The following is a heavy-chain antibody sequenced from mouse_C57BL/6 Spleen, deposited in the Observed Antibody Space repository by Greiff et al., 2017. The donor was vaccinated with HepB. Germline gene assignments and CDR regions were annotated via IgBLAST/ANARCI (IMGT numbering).Heavy chain of an antibody. CDR2: ISDGGSYT. V-gene: IGHV5-4*01. CDR3: ARDLDFDY. J-gene: IGHJ2*01. Sequence: EVQLQQSGGGLVKPGGSLKLSCAASGFTFSSYAMSWVRQTPEKRLEWVATISDGGSYTYYPDNVKGRFTISRDNAKNNLYLQMSHLKSEDTAMYYCARDLDFDYWGQGTTLTVSS. CDR1: GFTFSSYA.